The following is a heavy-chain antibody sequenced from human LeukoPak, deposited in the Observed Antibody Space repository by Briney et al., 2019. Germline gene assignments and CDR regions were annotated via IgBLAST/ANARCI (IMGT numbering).Heavy chain of an antibody. CDR1: GYTFTSYG. CDR3: ARTPYNGYDADLFDY. D-gene: IGHD5-12*01. Sequence: GASVKVSCKASGYTFTSYGISWVRQAPGQGLEWMGWISAYNGNTNYAQKLQGRVTMTTDTSTSTAYMELRSLRSDDTAVYYCARTPYNGYDADLFDYWGQGTLVTVSS. V-gene: IGHV1-18*01. CDR2: ISAYNGNT. J-gene: IGHJ4*02.